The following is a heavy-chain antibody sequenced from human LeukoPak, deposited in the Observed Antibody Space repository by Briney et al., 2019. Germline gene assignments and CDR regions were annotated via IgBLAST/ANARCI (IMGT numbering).Heavy chain of an antibody. D-gene: IGHD4-17*01. CDR2: ISGSGTST. J-gene: IGHJ4*02. CDR1: GFTISSCA. CDR3: AKATVTTRGGIDN. V-gene: IGHV3-23*01. Sequence: GGSLRLTCAASGFTISSCAMSWVRQAPGKGLEWVSGISGSGTSTYYADSVKGRFTISRDTSKNTLYLQMNSLRGEDTAVYYCAKATVTTRGGIDNWGQGTLVTVPS.